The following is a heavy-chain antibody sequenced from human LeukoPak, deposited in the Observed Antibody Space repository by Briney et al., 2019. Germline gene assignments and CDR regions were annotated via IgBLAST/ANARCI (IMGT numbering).Heavy chain of an antibody. CDR2: ISGSGSTK. D-gene: IGHD2-15*01. CDR3: ARVLRYCSGGNCYSGGLGYMDV. Sequence: PGGSLRLSCAASGFTFSSYAMSWVRQAPGKGLEWVSAISGSGSTKYYADSVKGRFTISRDNAKNSLFLQMNSLRAEDTAVYYCARVLRYCSGGNCYSGGLGYMDVWGKGTTVTISS. CDR1: GFTFSSYA. J-gene: IGHJ6*03. V-gene: IGHV3-23*01.